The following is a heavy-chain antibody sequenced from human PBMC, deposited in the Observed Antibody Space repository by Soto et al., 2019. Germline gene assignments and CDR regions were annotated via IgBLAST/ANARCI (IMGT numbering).Heavy chain of an antibody. V-gene: IGHV4-30-4*08. CDR3: ARVPSP. CDR1: GGSISSGGYH. Sequence: PSETLSLTCTVSGGSISSGGYHWSWLRQHPGKGLEWIGHIYYSGSTYYNPSLKSRVTISIETYKRQFSLTLSSATAADTAVYYCARVPSPWGQGTLVTVSS. CDR2: IYYSGST. J-gene: IGHJ5*02.